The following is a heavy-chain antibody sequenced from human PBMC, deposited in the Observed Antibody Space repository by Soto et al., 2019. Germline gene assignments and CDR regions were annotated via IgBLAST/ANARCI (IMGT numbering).Heavy chain of an antibody. CDR3: AKDLTGPFDY. Sequence: EVQVVESGGGLVQPGGSLRLSCAASGFTFSSFWMHWVRQAPGKGLVWVSRINPDGTVTTYADSVKGRFTISRDNAKDTLYLQMNSLRDEDTAVYYCAKDLTGPFDYWGQGTLVTVSS. D-gene: IGHD3-9*01. V-gene: IGHV3-74*01. J-gene: IGHJ4*02. CDR2: INPDGTVT. CDR1: GFTFSSFW.